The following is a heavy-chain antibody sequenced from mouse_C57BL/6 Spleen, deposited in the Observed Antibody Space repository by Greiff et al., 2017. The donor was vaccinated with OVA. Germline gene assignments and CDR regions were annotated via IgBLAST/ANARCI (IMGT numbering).Heavy chain of an antibody. D-gene: IGHD1-1*01. CDR3: ARWGYYGSSYEDY. CDR1: GYTFTSYW. J-gene: IGHJ2*01. V-gene: IGHV1-53*01. CDR2: INPSNGGT. Sequence: QVQLQQPGTELVKPGASVKLSCKASGYTFTSYWMHWVKQRPGPGLEWLGNINPSNGGTNYNEKFKSKATLTVDKSSSTAYMQLSSLTSEDSAVYYCARWGYYGSSYEDYWGQGTTLTVSS.